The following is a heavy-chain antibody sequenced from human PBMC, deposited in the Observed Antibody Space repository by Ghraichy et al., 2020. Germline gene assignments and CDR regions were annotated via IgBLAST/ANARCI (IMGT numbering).Heavy chain of an antibody. CDR1: GFTFSDYY. CDR2: ISSSGSTI. Sequence: GALRLSCAASGFTFSDYYMSWIRQAPGKGLEWVSYISSSGSTIYYADSVKGRFTISRDNAKNSLYLQMNSLRAEDTAVYYCARDKIQLWLMSDYWGQGTLVTVSS. J-gene: IGHJ4*02. CDR3: ARDKIQLWLMSDY. V-gene: IGHV3-11*01. D-gene: IGHD5-18*01.